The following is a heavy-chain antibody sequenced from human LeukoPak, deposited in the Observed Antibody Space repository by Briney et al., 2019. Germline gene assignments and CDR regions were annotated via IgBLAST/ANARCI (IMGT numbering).Heavy chain of an antibody. CDR3: AKDGVGRNYAAFEI. V-gene: IGHV3-30*02. D-gene: IGHD3-3*01. Sequence: GSLRLSCAASGFTFSTYGMHWVRQAPGKGLEWVAFIRNDGSTKYYADSVKGRFTISRDNSKNTLNLQMDSLRAEDTAVYYCAKDGVGRNYAAFEIWGQGTMVTVSS. J-gene: IGHJ3*02. CDR2: IRNDGSTK. CDR1: GFTFSTYG.